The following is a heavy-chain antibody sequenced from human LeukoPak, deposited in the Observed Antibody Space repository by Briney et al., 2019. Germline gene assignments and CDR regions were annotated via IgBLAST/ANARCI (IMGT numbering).Heavy chain of an antibody. V-gene: IGHV1-69*05. D-gene: IGHD6-13*01. CDR2: IIPIFGTA. CDR1: GGTFSSYA. Sequence: GASVKVSCKASGGTFSSYAIGWVRQAPRQGLEWMGGIIPIFGTANYAQKFQGRVTITTDESTSTAYMELSSLRSEDTAVYYCARGGIAAAGTGWFDPWGQGTLVTVSS. J-gene: IGHJ5*02. CDR3: ARGGIAAAGTGWFDP.